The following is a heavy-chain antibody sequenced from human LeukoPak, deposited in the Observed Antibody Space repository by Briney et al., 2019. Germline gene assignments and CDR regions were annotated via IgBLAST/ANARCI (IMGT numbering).Heavy chain of an antibody. J-gene: IGHJ4*02. Sequence: PGRSLRLSCAASGFTFSSYGMHWVRQAPGKGLEWVAVIWHDGSNKYYAASVKGRFTISRDNSKNTLFLQMNSLRAEDTAIYYCAKWQYYGSGDDYWGQGTLVTVSS. CDR2: IWHDGSNK. CDR3: AKWQYYGSGDDY. V-gene: IGHV3-33*06. CDR1: GFTFSSYG. D-gene: IGHD3-10*01.